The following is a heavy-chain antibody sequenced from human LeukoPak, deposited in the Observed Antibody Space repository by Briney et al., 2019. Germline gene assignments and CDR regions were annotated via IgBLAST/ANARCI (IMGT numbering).Heavy chain of an antibody. J-gene: IGHJ4*02. CDR2: IYTSGST. CDR3: ARQTVLLGSSSGGDYFDY. CDR1: GGSISSYY. Sequence: SETLSLTCTVSGGSISSYYWSWIRQPPGKGLEWFGYIYTSGSTNYNPSLKSRVTISVDTSKNQFSLKLSSVTAADTAVYYCARQTVLLGSSSGGDYFDYWGQGTLVTVSS. D-gene: IGHD6-6*01. V-gene: IGHV4-4*09.